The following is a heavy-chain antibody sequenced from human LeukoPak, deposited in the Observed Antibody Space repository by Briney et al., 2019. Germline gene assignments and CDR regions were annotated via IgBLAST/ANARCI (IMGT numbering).Heavy chain of an antibody. CDR1: GASISSYY. CDR2: IYYSGST. J-gene: IGHJ4*02. D-gene: IGHD3-3*01. Sequence: PSETLSLTCTVSGASISSYYWRWLRQPPGKRLEWIGHIYYSGSTNYNPSLKSLVTISVDTSKTQFSLKLSSVTAADTAVYYCASRSSIWSGYQDTLYYFDSWGQGTLVTVSS. CDR3: ASRSSIWSGYQDTLYYFDS. V-gene: IGHV4-59*01.